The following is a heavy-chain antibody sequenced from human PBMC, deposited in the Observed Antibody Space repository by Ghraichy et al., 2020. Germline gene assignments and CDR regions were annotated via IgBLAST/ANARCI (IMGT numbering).Heavy chain of an antibody. CDR1: GGSISSYY. Sequence: GSLRLSCTVSGGSISSYYWSWIRQPPGKGLEWIGYIYYSGSTNYNPSLKSRVTISVDTSKNQFSLKLSSVTAADTAVYYCARGGLIAAAGFDYWGQGTLVTVSS. D-gene: IGHD6-13*01. V-gene: IGHV4-59*01. J-gene: IGHJ4*02. CDR2: IYYSGST. CDR3: ARGGLIAAAGFDY.